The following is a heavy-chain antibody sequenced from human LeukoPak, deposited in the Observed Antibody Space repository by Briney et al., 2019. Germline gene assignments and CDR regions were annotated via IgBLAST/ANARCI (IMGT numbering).Heavy chain of an antibody. CDR3: ARDLFRQLGDNWFDP. CDR2: ISSSSSYI. Sequence: PGGSLRLSCAASGFTFSSYSMNWVRQAPGKGLEWVSSISSSSSYIYYADSVKGRFTISRDNAKNSLYLQMNSLRAEDTAVYYCARDLFRQLGDNWFDPWGQGTLVTVSS. D-gene: IGHD3-16*01. J-gene: IGHJ5*02. CDR1: GFTFSSYS. V-gene: IGHV3-21*01.